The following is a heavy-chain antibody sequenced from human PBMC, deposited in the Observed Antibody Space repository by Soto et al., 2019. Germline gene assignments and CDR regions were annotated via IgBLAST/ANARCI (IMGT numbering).Heavy chain of an antibody. CDR3: ARDGVVVVAATFDY. CDR2: ISSSSSTI. CDR1: GFTFSSYS. V-gene: IGHV3-48*01. Sequence: GGSLRLSCAASGFTFSSYSMNWVRQAPGKGLEWVSYISSSSSTIYYADSVKGRFTISRDNAKNSLYLQMNSLRAEDTAVYYCARDGVVVVAATFDYWGQGTLVTVSS. D-gene: IGHD2-15*01. J-gene: IGHJ4*02.